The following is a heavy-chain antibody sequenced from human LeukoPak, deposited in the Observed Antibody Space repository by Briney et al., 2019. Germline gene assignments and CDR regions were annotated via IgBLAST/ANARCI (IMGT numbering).Heavy chain of an antibody. Sequence: GGSLRLSCAASGFTFSNYAMSWVRQPPGKGLEWVSAISGGSTFYADSVKGRFTISRDNSKNTLYLQMNSLRAEDTAVYYCAKVYSIYYYFDYWGQGTLVTVSS. D-gene: IGHD4-11*01. CDR2: ISGGST. J-gene: IGHJ4*02. CDR3: AKVYSIYYYFDY. CDR1: GFTFSNYA. V-gene: IGHV3-23*01.